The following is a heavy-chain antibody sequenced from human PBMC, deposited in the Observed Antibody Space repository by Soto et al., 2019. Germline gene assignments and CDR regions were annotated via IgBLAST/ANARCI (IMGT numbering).Heavy chain of an antibody. V-gene: IGHV4-59*01. CDR2: IYYSGST. J-gene: IGHJ6*02. D-gene: IGHD6-13*01. CDR3: ARVNSSSWSYYYYYYGMDV. Sequence: SETLSLTCTVSGGSISSYYWSWIRQPPGKGLEWIEYIYYSGSTNYNPSLKSRVTISVDTSKNQFSLKLSSVTAADTAVYYCARVNSSSWSYYYYYYGMDVWGQGTTVTVSS. CDR1: GGSISSYY.